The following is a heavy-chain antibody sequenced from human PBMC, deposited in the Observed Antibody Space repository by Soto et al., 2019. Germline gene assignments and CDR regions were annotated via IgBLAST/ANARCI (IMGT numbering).Heavy chain of an antibody. V-gene: IGHV4-59*01. D-gene: IGHD3-22*01. Sequence: SETLSLTCTVSGGSISTYYWSWIRQPPGKGLEWIGYVYYSGSTNYNPSLKSRVTISLDTSKNQFSLKLSSVTAADTAVYYCARDHSSGFHYIFDSWGQGALVTSPQ. CDR1: GGSISTYY. CDR3: ARDHSSGFHYIFDS. J-gene: IGHJ4*02. CDR2: VYYSGST.